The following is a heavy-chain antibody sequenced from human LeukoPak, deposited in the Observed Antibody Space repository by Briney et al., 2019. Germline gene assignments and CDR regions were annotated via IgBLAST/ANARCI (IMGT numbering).Heavy chain of an antibody. D-gene: IGHD3-22*01. CDR1: GFTFSSYA. J-gene: IGHJ4*02. CDR2: ISGSGGST. V-gene: IGHV3-23*01. CDR3: ARDSYYYDSSGYPH. Sequence: GGSLRLSCAASGFTFSSYAMSWVRQAPGKGLEWVSAISGSGGSTYYADSVKGRFTISRDNSKNTLYLQMNSLRAEDTAVYYCARDSYYYDSSGYPHWGQGTLVTVSS.